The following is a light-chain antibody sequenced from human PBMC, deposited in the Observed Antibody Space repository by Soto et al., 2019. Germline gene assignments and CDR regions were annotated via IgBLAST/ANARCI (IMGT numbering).Light chain of an antibody. V-gene: IGKV3-20*01. J-gene: IGKJ2*01. CDR1: QSVSSSY. CDR2: GAS. Sequence: DIVLTQSPGTLSLSPGERATLSCRASQSVSSSYLAWYQQKPGQAPRLLTYGASTRATDIPARFSGSGSGTDFTLTISRLEPEDFAVYYCQQYGSSPYTFGQGTKVDIK. CDR3: QQYGSSPYT.